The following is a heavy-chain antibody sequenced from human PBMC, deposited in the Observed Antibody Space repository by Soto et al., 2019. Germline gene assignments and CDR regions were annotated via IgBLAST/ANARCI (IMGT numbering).Heavy chain of an antibody. Sequence: EVQLLESGGGLVQPGGSLRLSCAASGFTFSSYAMSWVRQAPGKGLEWVSAISGSGGSTYYADSVKGRFTISRDNSKNTLXXXXXXXXXXXXXXXXXXXXXXXXAATPWFDPWGQGTLVTVSS. J-gene: IGHJ5*02. V-gene: IGHV3-23*01. D-gene: IGHD2-15*01. CDR3: XXXXXXXAATPWFDP. CDR2: ISGSGGST. CDR1: GFTFSSYA.